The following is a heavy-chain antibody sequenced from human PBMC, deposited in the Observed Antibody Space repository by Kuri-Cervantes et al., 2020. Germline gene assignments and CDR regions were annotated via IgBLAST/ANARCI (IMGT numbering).Heavy chain of an antibody. D-gene: IGHD2-21*01. CDR1: WFTVSSNY. J-gene: IGHJ2*01. V-gene: IGHV3-53*01. Sequence: GESLKTSCAASWFTVSSNYMSWVRQAPGKGLEWVSVIYSGGSTYYADSVKGRFTISRDNSKNTLYLQMNSLRAEDTAVYYCASLWTPLNCGGDCYLYWYFDLWGRGTLVTVSS. CDR2: IYSGGST. CDR3: ASLWTPLNCGGDCYLYWYFDL.